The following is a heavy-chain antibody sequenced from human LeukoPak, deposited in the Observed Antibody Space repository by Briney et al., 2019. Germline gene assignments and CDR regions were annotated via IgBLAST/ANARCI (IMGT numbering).Heavy chain of an antibody. CDR2: SGGST. Sequence: SGGSTYYADSVKGRFTISRDNSKNTLYLQMNSLRAEDTAVYYCAKSIGYCTNGVCYPFDYWGQGTLVTVSS. CDR3: AKSIGYCTNGVCYPFDY. V-gene: IGHV3-23*01. D-gene: IGHD2-8*01. J-gene: IGHJ4*02.